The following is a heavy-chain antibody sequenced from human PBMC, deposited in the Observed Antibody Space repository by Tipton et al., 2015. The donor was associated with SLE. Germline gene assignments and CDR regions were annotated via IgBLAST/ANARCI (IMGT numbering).Heavy chain of an antibody. D-gene: IGHD4-11*01. CDR1: GGSISSHY. J-gene: IGHJ6*03. V-gene: IGHV4-59*11. CDR3: ARGRGVTTPIYYYYYYMDV. Sequence: TLSLTCTVSGGSISSHYWSWIRQPPGKGLEWIGYIYYSGSTNYNPSLKSRVTISIDTSKNQFSLKLSSVTAADTAVYYCARGRGVTTPIYYYYYYMDVWGKGTTVTVSS. CDR2: IYYSGST.